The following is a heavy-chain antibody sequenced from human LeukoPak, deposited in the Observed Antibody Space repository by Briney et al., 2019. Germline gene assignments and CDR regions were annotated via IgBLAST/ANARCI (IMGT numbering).Heavy chain of an antibody. CDR2: IYPGDSDT. Sequence: GESLKISCKGSGYTFHSYWIAWVRQMPGKGLEWMGIIYPGDSDTRYSPSFQGQVTISADKSIRTACLQWSSLEASDTAMYYSARHTGYCSGGSCYGDFWGQGTLVTVSS. J-gene: IGHJ4*02. V-gene: IGHV5-51*01. CDR1: GYTFHSYW. CDR3: ARHTGYCSGGSCYGDF. D-gene: IGHD2-15*01.